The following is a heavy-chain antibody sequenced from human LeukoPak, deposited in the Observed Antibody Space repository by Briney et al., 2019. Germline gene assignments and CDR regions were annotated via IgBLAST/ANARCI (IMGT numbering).Heavy chain of an antibody. J-gene: IGHJ4*02. CDR2: VSYSGGT. CDR1: GASVSSHY. D-gene: IGHD3-3*01. CDR3: ARLSTFCDFWSPLDY. V-gene: IGHV4-59*02. Sequence: PSETLSLTCTVSGASVSSHYWSWVRQPPGEGLEWIGYVSYSGGTNYNPSLKSRVTISLDTFKGQFSLRLNSVTAADTAVYFCARLSTFCDFWSPLDYWGQGTLVTVSS.